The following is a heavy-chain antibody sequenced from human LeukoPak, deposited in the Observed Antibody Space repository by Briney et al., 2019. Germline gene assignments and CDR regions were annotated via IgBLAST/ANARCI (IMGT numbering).Heavy chain of an antibody. CDR3: AREGIPQVGYCSGGACTHPLSWFDP. Sequence: GSLRLSCTASGFTFGDYAVSWVRQAPGQGLEWVAVIWYDGSNKYYADSVKGRFTISRDNSKNTLYLQMNSLRAEDTAVYYCAREGIPQVGYCSGGACTHPLSWFDPWGQGTLVTVSS. D-gene: IGHD2-15*01. V-gene: IGHV3-33*01. CDR2: IWYDGSNK. CDR1: GFTFGDYA. J-gene: IGHJ5*02.